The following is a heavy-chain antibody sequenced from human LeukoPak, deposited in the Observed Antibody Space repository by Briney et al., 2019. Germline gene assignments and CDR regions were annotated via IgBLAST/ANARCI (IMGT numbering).Heavy chain of an antibody. V-gene: IGHV4-59*01. CDR3: ARVYYSNSYDYWYFDL. Sequence: PSETLSLTCTLSGGSLSSYYWNWIRQPPGKGLEWIAYIYYSGSTNYNPSLKSRVTISVDTSKNQFSLKLSSVTAADTAVYYCARVYYSNSYDYWYFDLWGRGTLVTVSS. J-gene: IGHJ2*01. CDR2: IYYSGST. CDR1: GGSLSSYY. D-gene: IGHD6-13*01.